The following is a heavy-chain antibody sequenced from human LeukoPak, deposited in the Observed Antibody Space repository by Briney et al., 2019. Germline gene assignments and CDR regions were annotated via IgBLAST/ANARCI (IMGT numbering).Heavy chain of an antibody. Sequence: GGSLRLSCAASGFTFSDYYMSWIRQTRGKGLEGVSYISSSGTTMEYAKSVKGRFTISRDNAKDSLYLQMNSLEAEDTAVYYCAKGHTYGMIWGQGTLVSVSS. CDR1: GFTFSDYY. J-gene: IGHJ4*02. CDR2: ISSSGTTM. CDR3: AKGHTYGMI. D-gene: IGHD2-8*01. V-gene: IGHV3-11*01.